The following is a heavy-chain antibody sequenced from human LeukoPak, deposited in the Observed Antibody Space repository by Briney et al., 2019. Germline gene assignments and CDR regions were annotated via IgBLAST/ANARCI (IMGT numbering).Heavy chain of an antibody. D-gene: IGHD3/OR15-3a*01. CDR3: AKDETLWAGAYYFEH. Sequence: PGGSLRLSCTASGFIFNKYAMSWVRQAPGKGLEWVSAIDSSATRTYYADSVKGRFTISRDNSKNTLYPQMSSLRADDTAVYYCAKDETLWAGAYYFEHWGQGTLVTVSS. CDR1: GFIFNKYA. J-gene: IGHJ4*02. V-gene: IGHV3-23*01. CDR2: IDSSATRT.